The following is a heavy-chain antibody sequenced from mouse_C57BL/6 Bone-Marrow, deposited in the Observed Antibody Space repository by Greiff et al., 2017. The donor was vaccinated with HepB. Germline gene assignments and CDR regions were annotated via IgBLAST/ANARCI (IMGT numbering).Heavy chain of an antibody. J-gene: IGHJ1*03. V-gene: IGHV2-2*01. CDR1: GFSLTSYG. CDR2: IWSGGST. D-gene: IGHD1-1*01. CDR3: DRDSSYWYFDV. Sequence: QVQLKQSGPGLVQPSQCLSITCTVSGFSLTSYGVHWVRQSPGKGLEWLGVIWSGGSTDYNAAFISRLSISKDNSKSQVFFKMNSLQADDTAIYYCDRDSSYWYFDVWGTGTTVTVSS.